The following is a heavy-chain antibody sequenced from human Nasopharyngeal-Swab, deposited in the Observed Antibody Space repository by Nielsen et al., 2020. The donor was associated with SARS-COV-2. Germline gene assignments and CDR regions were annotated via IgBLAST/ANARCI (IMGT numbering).Heavy chain of an antibody. CDR1: GFTFSNYS. CDR3: ARDGFGESPYYYYYGMDV. Sequence: GGSLRLSCAAFGFTFSNYSMNWVRQAPGKGLEWVSSISSSTSYIYYADSVKGRFTISRDNAKNSLYLQMNSLRAEDTAVYYCARDGFGESPYYYYYGMDVWGQGTTVTVSS. J-gene: IGHJ6*02. CDR2: ISSSTSYI. D-gene: IGHD3-10*01. V-gene: IGHV3-21*01.